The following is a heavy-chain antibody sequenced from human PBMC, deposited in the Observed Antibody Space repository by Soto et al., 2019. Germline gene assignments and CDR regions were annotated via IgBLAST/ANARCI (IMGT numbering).Heavy chain of an antibody. CDR1: GYSFTNYG. Sequence: ASVKVSCKASGYSFTNYGISWVRQAPGQGLEWMGWISGHNGNTNYAQKLQGRVTMTRDTSTSTVYMELSSLRSEDTAVYYCARERGTLTRITMIVVVITGYGMDVRGQGTTVTVSS. J-gene: IGHJ6*02. V-gene: IGHV1-18*01. CDR2: ISGHNGNT. D-gene: IGHD3-22*01. CDR3: ARERGTLTRITMIVVVITGYGMDV.